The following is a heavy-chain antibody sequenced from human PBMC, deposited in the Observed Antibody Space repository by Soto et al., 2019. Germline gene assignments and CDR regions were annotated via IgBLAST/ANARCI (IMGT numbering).Heavy chain of an antibody. J-gene: IGHJ4*02. Sequence: QVPLQQWGARLLKPSETLSLTCGVSDGSFSGYYWTWIRQPPGKGLEWIGAINDSGSTNYNPSLRSRVTMSVDTSKNQFSLKLDSVPAADTVVYYFARGPSKLIYWSQGTLDTVAS. V-gene: IGHV4-34*02. D-gene: IGHD4-4*01. CDR3: ARGPSKLIY. CDR2: INDSGST. CDR1: DGSFSGYY.